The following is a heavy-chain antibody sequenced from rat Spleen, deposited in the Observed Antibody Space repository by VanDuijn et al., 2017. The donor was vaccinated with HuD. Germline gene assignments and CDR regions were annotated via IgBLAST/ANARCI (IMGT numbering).Heavy chain of an antibody. CDR1: GFTFSNYG. V-gene: IGHV5-19*01. Sequence: EVQLVESGGGLVQPGRSLKLSCAASGFTFSNYGMHWIRQAPTKGLEWVASISPSGGSTYYRDSVKGRFTISRDNAKSTLYLQMDRLRSEDTATYYCATEGVVPLYYSSPHWYFDFWGPGTMVTVSS. D-gene: IGHD1-2*01. CDR2: ISPSGGST. CDR3: ATEGVVPLYYSSPHWYFDF. J-gene: IGHJ1*01.